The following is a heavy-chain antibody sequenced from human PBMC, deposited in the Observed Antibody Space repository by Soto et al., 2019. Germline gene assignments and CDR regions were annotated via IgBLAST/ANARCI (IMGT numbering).Heavy chain of an antibody. J-gene: IGHJ6*02. V-gene: IGHV3-30-3*01. D-gene: IGHD6-6*01. CDR1: GFTFSSYA. CDR3: ARWGQTSIASRDGPFDYYYYGMDV. CDR2: ISYDGSNK. Sequence: QVQLVESGGGVVQPGRSLRLSCAASGFTFSSYAMHWVRQAPGKGLEWVAVISYDGSNKYYADSVKGRFTISRDNAKNTLYLQMNSLRAEDTAVYYCARWGQTSIASRDGPFDYYYYGMDVWGQGTTVTVSS.